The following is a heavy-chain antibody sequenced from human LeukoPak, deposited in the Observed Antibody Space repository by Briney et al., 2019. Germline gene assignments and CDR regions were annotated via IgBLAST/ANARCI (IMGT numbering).Heavy chain of an antibody. CDR3: AKVHKESSAWSH. J-gene: IGHJ4*02. D-gene: IGHD6-13*01. V-gene: IGHV3-7*01. CDR1: GFTLSSSW. CDR2: IKQDGSEK. Sequence: GGSLRLSCGASGFTLSSSWMSWVRQAPGKGLEWVANIKQDGSEKYYVDSVKGRFTISRDNAKNSLYLQMNSLRAEDTAIYYCAKVHKESSAWSHRGQGTLVTVSS.